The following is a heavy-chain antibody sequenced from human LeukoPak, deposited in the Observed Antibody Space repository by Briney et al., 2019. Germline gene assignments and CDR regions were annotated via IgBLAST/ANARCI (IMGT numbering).Heavy chain of an antibody. D-gene: IGHD3-16*01. J-gene: IGHJ3*02. CDR3: ARGGGIRRYDAFDI. CDR2: ISGSGAGT. Sequence: GGSLRLSCVASGFIFGTYAMNWVRQAPGKGLEWVSVISGSGAGTYYADSVKGRFTISRDNSKDTLYLQMNSLRAEDTAVYYCARGGGIRRYDAFDIWGQGTMVTVSS. CDR1: GFIFGTYA. V-gene: IGHV3-23*01.